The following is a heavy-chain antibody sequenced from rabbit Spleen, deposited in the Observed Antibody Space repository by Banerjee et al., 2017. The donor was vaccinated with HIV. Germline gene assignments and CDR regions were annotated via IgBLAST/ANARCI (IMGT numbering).Heavy chain of an antibody. Sequence: QLKESGGGLVQPGGSLKLSCKASGFTLNSYWMSWVRRAPGKGLEWIGYIDPVFGITYFANWVNGRFTISSHNAQNTLFLQLNSLTAADTATYFCVREVAAKFSLWGPGTLVTVS. V-gene: IGHV1S7*01. CDR1: GFTLNSYW. CDR3: VREVAAKFSL. D-gene: IGHD4-1*01. J-gene: IGHJ4*01. CDR2: IDPVFGIT.